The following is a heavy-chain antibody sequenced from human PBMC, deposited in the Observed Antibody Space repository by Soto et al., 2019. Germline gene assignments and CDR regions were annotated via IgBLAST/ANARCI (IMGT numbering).Heavy chain of an antibody. D-gene: IGHD5-12*01. CDR3: ARGRGYSGYEIDY. J-gene: IGHJ4*02. CDR1: GFPFSDYY. V-gene: IGHV3-11*01. Sequence: SLGLSCAASGFPFSDYYMSWIRQAPGKGLEWVSYISSSGNTIYYADSLKGRFTISRDNAKNSLYLQMNSLRAEDTAVYYCARGRGYSGYEIDYWGQGTLVTVSS. CDR2: ISSSGNTI.